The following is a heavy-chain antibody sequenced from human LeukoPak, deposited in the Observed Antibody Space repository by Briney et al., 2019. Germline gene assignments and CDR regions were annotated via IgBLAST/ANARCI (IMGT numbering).Heavy chain of an antibody. CDR1: GGSITSYY. CDR2: IYYSGST. CDR3: ARFGSLREPIHDF. V-gene: IGHV4-59*01. J-gene: IGHJ4*02. D-gene: IGHD3-16*01. Sequence: SSETLSLTCTVSGGSITSYYWSWIRQPPGKGLEWIGYIYYSGSTNYNPSLKSRVTISVDMSKNQFSLKLSSMTAADTAVYYCARFGSLREPIHDFWGQGTLVPSPQ.